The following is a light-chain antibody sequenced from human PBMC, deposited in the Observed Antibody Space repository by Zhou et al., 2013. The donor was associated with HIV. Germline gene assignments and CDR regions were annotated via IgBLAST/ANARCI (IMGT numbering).Light chain of an antibody. Sequence: IVLTQSPGTLSLSPGERATLSCRASQSVTSTYLAWYQQKPGQAPRLLIYGASSRATGIPDRFSGSGSGTDFILTISRLEPEDFAVYYCQQRKSGLSFGGGTKVEI. CDR1: QSVTSTY. V-gene: IGKV3D-20*02. J-gene: IGKJ4*01. CDR2: GAS. CDR3: QQRKSGLS.